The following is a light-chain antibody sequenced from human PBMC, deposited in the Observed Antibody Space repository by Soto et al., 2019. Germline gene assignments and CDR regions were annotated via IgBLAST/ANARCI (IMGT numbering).Light chain of an antibody. CDR2: EVS. CDR3: NSYTSSNTYV. CDR1: SSDVGAHNF. J-gene: IGLJ1*01. V-gene: IGLV2-14*01. Sequence: LTQPASVSGSPGQAITISRSGSSSDVGAHNFVSWYQHHPGKAPKLMIYEVSNRPSGVSNRFSGSKSGNTASLTISGLQAEDKADYYCNSYTSSNTYVFGSGTKVTVL.